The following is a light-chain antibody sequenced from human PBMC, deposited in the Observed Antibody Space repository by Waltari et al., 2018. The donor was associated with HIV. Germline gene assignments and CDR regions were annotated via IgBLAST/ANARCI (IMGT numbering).Light chain of an antibody. V-gene: IGLV2-23*02. Sequence: QPALTQPPPVSGPPGKSITISCTGTSSNVGSDDLVSWYQQHPGEAPKLIIYEVTKRPSGVSNRFSGSKSGNTASLTISGLQAEDEADYYCCSCPRSGIRYVFGTGTKVTVL. CDR2: EVT. CDR3: CSCPRSGIRYV. CDR1: SSNVGSDDL. J-gene: IGLJ1*01.